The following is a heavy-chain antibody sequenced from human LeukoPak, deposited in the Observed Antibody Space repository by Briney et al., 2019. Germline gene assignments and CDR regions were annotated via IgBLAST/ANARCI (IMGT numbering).Heavy chain of an antibody. J-gene: IGHJ6*03. D-gene: IGHD1-26*01. CDR1: GFTFSSYS. CDR2: ISSSSSTI. CDR3: AREEERGLYCYYYYYMDV. Sequence: PGGSLRLSCAASGFTFSSYSMNWVRQAPGKGLEWVSYISSSSSTIYYADSVKGRFTISRDNAKNSLYLQMNSPRAEDTAVYYCAREEERGLYCYYYYYMDVWGKGTTVTVSS. V-gene: IGHV3-48*04.